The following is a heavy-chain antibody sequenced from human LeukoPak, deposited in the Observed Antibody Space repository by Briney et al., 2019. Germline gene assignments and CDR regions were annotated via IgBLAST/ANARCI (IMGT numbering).Heavy chain of an antibody. J-gene: IGHJ4*02. CDR1: GYTFTSYY. Sequence: ASVKVSCKASGYTFTSYYMHWVRQAPGQGLEWMGIINPSGGSTSYAQKFQGRVTMTRDMSTSTVYMELSSLRSEDTAVYYCAKDLYLTPNWGEAYYDILTGSAPLDYWGQGTLVTVSS. CDR3: AKDLYLTPNWGEAYYDILTGSAPLDY. CDR2: INPSGGST. V-gene: IGHV1-46*01. D-gene: IGHD3-9*01.